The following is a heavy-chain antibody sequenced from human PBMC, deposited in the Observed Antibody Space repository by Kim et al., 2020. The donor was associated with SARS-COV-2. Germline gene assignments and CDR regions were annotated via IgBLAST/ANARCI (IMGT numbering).Heavy chain of an antibody. CDR2: INHSGST. CDR1: GGSFSGYY. V-gene: IGHV4-34*01. J-gene: IGHJ6*02. Sequence: SETLSLTCAVYGGSFSGYYWSWIRQPPGKGLEWIGEINHSGSTNYNPSLKSRVTISVDTSKNQFSLKLSSVTAADTAVYYCARGRRFGRGMDVWGQGTTVTVSS. D-gene: IGHD3-10*01. CDR3: ARGRRFGRGMDV.